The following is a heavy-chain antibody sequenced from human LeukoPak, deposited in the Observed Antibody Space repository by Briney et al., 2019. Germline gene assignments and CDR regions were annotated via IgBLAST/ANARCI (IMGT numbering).Heavy chain of an antibody. J-gene: IGHJ5*02. V-gene: IGHV3-30*18. D-gene: IGHD1-26*01. CDR2: ISYDGSNK. CDR1: GFTFSSYG. CDR3: AKAPYSGSYLGWFDP. Sequence: GGSLRLSCAASGFTFSSYGMHWVRQAPGKGLEWVAVISYDGSNKYYADSVKGRFTISRDNSKNTLYLQMNSLRAEDTAVYYCAKAPYSGSYLGWFDPWGQGTLVTVSS.